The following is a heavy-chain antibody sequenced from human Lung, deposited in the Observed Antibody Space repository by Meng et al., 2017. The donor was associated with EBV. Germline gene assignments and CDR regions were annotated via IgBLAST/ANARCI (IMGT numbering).Heavy chain of an antibody. D-gene: IGHD1-14*01. J-gene: IGHJ4*02. CDR3: SRDLAGSDDY. V-gene: IGHV3-74*01. CDR2: INEDGTIT. Sequence: EVQLVESGGALVQPGGSLRLSCAASEFTLRRYWMHWVRQGPGKEPLWVSRINEDGTITNYADSVKGRFTISRDNAKNTLYLQMNNLRAEDTAVHYCSRDLAGSDDYWGRGTLVTVSS. CDR1: EFTLRRYW.